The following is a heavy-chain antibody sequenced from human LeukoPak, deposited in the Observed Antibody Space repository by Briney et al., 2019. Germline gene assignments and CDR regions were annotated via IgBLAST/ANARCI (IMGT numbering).Heavy chain of an antibody. V-gene: IGHV3-33*01. CDR1: GFTFSSYG. Sequence: PGGSLRLSCAASGFTFSSYGMHWVRQAPGKGLEWVAVIWYDGSNKYYADSVKGRFTTSRDNSKNTLYLQMNSLRAEDTAVYYCARDRSYYYYGMDVWGQGTTVTVS. CDR3: ARDRSYYYYGMDV. J-gene: IGHJ6*02. CDR2: IWYDGSNK.